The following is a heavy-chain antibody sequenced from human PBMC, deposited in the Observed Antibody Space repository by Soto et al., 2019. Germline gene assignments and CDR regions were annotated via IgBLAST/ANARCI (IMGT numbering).Heavy chain of an antibody. J-gene: IGHJ4*02. D-gene: IGHD3-22*01. CDR3: ARDGYYYDSSGYYSDY. CDR2: ISSSGSTI. V-gene: IGHV3-11*01. CDR1: GFTFSDYY. Sequence: LRLSCAASGFTFSDYYMSWIRQAPGKGLEWVSYISSSGSTIYYADSVKGRFTISRDNAKNSLYLQMNSLRAEDTAVYYCARDGYYYDSSGYYSDYWGQGTLVTVSS.